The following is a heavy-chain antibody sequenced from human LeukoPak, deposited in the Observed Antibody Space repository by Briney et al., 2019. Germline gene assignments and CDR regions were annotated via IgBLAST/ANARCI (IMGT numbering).Heavy chain of an antibody. Sequence: PGGSLRLSCATSGFTFSSYWMTWVRQAPGKGLEWVASIVEDGSETYYLDSVKGRFTFSRDNAKNSLYLQMNSLRAEDTAVYYCARAPTLNYYYYYMDVWGKGTTVTVSS. V-gene: IGHV3-7*03. CDR1: GFTFSSYW. J-gene: IGHJ6*03. CDR2: IVEDGSET. CDR3: ARAPTLNYYYYYMDV.